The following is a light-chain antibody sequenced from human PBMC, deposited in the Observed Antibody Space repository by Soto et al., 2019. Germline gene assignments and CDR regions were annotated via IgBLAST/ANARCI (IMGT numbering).Light chain of an antibody. Sequence: QPVLTQPPSASGTPGQRVTISCSGSFSNIGSNPVNWYQQLPGTAPKLLIYSNNQRPSGVPDRFSGSKSGTSASLAISGLQSEDEADYYCAAWDGSLKGYVFGTGTQLTVL. CDR2: SNN. CDR3: AAWDGSLKGYV. J-gene: IGLJ1*01. CDR1: FSNIGSNP. V-gene: IGLV1-44*01.